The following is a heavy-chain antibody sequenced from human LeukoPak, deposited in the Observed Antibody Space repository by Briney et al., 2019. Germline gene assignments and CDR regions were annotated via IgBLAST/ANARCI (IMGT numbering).Heavy chain of an antibody. V-gene: IGHV3-30*18. Sequence: GGSLRLSCAASGFTFSSFGIHWVRQSPGKGLEWVAVMSYDGGNEYYADSVKGRFTISRDNSKNTLYLQMNSLRAEDTAVYYCAKDPTVPAASYYYYGMDVWGQGTTVTVSS. CDR2: MSYDGGNE. CDR3: AKDPTVPAASYYYYGMDV. CDR1: GFTFSSFG. J-gene: IGHJ6*02. D-gene: IGHD2-2*01.